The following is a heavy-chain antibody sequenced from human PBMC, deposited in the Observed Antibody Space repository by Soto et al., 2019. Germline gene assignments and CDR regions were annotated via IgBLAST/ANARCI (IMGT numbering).Heavy chain of an antibody. V-gene: IGHV4-34*01. Sequence: QVQLQQWGAGLLKPSETLSLTCAVYGGSFSGYYWCWIRQPPGKGLEWIGEINHSGSTNYNPSLKSRVTISVDTSKNQFSLKLSSVTAADTAVYYCARKMAGHEAWYFDLWCRGTLVTVSS. CDR2: INHSGST. D-gene: IGHD2-8*01. CDR1: GGSFSGYY. J-gene: IGHJ2*01. CDR3: ARKMAGHEAWYFDL.